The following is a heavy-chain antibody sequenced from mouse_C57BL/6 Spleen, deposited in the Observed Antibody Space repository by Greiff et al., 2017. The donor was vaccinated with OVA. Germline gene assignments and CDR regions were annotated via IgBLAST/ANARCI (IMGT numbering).Heavy chain of an antibody. CDR3: ARDWDGGYYFDY. J-gene: IGHJ2*01. D-gene: IGHD4-1*01. V-gene: IGHV5-17*01. Sequence: EVKLVESGGGLVKPGGSLKLSCAASGFTFSDYGMHWVRQAPEKGLEWVAYISSGSSTIYYADTVKGRFTISRANAKNTLFLQMTSLRSEDTAMYYCARDWDGGYYFDYWGQGTTLTVSS. CDR1: GFTFSDYG. CDR2: ISSGSSTI.